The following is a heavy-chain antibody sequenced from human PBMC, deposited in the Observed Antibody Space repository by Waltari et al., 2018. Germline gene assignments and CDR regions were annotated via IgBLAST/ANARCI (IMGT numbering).Heavy chain of an antibody. V-gene: IGHV4-59*01. D-gene: IGHD4-17*01. CDR2: IYYSGST. CDR1: GGSISSYY. CDR3: ARVSYGDYPYYFDY. J-gene: IGHJ4*02. Sequence: QVQLQESGPGLVKPSETLSLTCTVSGGSISSYYWSWIRQPPGKGLEWIGYIYYSGSTNYNPSLKSRVTISVDTSKNQFSLKLSSVTAADTAVYYFARVSYGDYPYYFDYWGQGTLVTVSS.